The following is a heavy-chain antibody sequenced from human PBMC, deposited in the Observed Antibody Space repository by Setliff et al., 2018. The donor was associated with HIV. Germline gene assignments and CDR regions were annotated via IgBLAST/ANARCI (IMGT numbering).Heavy chain of an antibody. CDR2: IKQDASEK. CDR3: ARDPPSSSWYYFDY. Sequence: LRLSCAASGFTLSSYWMSWVRQAPGKGLEWVANIKQDASEKYFLDSVKGRFTISRDNAKNSLYLQMNSLRVEDTAVYYCARDPPSSSWYYFDYWGQGTLVTVSS. J-gene: IGHJ4*02. D-gene: IGHD6-13*01. V-gene: IGHV3-7*01. CDR1: GFTLSSYW.